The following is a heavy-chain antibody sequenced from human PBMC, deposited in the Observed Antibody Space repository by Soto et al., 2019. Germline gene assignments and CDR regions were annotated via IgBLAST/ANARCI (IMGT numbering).Heavy chain of an antibody. J-gene: IGHJ6*02. CDR2: IYYSGST. CDR3: ARDPQQIVHCSSTRCYNYGMDV. D-gene: IGHD2-2*02. Sequence: SETLSLTCTVSGGSISSGGYYWSWIRQHPGKGLEWIGYIYYSGSTYYNPSLKSRVTISVDTSKNQFSLKLSSVTAADTAVYYCARDPQQIVHCSSTRCYNYGMDVWGQGTTVTVSS. V-gene: IGHV4-31*03. CDR1: GGSISSGGYY.